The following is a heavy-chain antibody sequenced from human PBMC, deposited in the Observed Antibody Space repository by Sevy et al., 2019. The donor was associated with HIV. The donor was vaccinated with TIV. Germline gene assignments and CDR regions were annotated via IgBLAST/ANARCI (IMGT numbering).Heavy chain of an antibody. V-gene: IGHV3-30*04. D-gene: IGHD6-6*01. CDR2: ISYHGRNQ. CDR3: ARKQFVLPFDY. Sequence: GGSLRLSCAASGFTFSDYAIHWVRQAPGKGLEWLAVISYHGRNQFYAYSVRGRFTISRDDSKNTVYLQMNSLRPDDTAVYYCARKQFVLPFDYWGQGTLVTVSS. CDR1: GFTFSDYA. J-gene: IGHJ4*02.